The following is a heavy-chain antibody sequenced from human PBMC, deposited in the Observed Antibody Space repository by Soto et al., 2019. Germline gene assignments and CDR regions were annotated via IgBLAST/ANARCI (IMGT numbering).Heavy chain of an antibody. V-gene: IGHV1-69*12. Sequence: QVQLVQSGAEVKKPGSSVKVSCKASGGTFSSDSFSWVRQAPGQGLEWMGGIIPMFDTPIYAQKFQDRVTSTEDESTSTAYMQLSSLRSGDTAVYYCARSGGLDRDFNYWGQGSLVTVSS. CDR3: ARSGGLDRDFNY. CDR1: GGTFSSDS. CDR2: IIPMFDTP. J-gene: IGHJ4*02. D-gene: IGHD2-15*01.